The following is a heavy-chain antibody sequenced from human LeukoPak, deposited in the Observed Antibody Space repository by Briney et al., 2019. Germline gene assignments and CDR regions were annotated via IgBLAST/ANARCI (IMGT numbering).Heavy chain of an antibody. Sequence: GGSLRLSCAASGFTFSSYSINWVRQAPGKGPEWVSSISSSSSYIYYADSVKGRFTISRDNAKNSLYLQMNSLRAEDTAVYYCARDPCSSTSCYTGAFDIWGQGTMVTVSS. D-gene: IGHD2-2*02. CDR3: ARDPCSSTSCYTGAFDI. CDR2: ISSSSSYI. CDR1: GFTFSSYS. J-gene: IGHJ3*02. V-gene: IGHV3-21*01.